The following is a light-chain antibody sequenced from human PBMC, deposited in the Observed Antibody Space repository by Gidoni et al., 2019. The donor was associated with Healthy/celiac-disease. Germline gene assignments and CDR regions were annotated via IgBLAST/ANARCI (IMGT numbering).Light chain of an antibody. V-gene: IGKV3-11*01. J-gene: IGKJ1*01. Sequence: EIVLTQSPATLSLSPGERATLPCRTSQSVSSYLARYQQKPGQAHRLLIYDASNRATGIPARFSGSGSGTDFTLTISSLEPEDFAVYYCQQRSNWPTFGQGTKVEIK. CDR1: QSVSSY. CDR3: QQRSNWPT. CDR2: DAS.